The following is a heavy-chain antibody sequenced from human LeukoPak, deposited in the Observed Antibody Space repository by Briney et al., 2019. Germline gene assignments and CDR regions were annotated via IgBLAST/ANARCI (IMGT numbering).Heavy chain of an antibody. CDR1: GFIFDNFA. D-gene: IGHD2-15*01. V-gene: IGHV3-30*04. Sequence: GRSPRLSCAASGFIFDNFAIHWVRQAPGKGLEWVSIVSFDGTNNFYADSVKGRFTVSRDNSKNTVYLQMNSLRPEDTAVYFCARDRNVVGADFDYWGQGALVTVPS. J-gene: IGHJ4*02. CDR3: ARDRNVVGADFDY. CDR2: VSFDGTNN.